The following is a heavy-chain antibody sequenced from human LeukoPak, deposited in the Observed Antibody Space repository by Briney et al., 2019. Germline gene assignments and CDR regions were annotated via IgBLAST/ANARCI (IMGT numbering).Heavy chain of an antibody. CDR2: IFSDGSA. D-gene: IGHD1-26*01. CDR3: ASGSYAY. J-gene: IGHJ4*02. Sequence: GGSLRLSCAVSGLTLSSNYMNWVRQAPGKGLEWVSVIFSDGSAYYADSVKGRFTIARDNSKNTLYLQLNSLRAEDTAVYYCASGSYAYWGQGTLVTVSS. V-gene: IGHV3-66*01. CDR1: GLTLSSNY.